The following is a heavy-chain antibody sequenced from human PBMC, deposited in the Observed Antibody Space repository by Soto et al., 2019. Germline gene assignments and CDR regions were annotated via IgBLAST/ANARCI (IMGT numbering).Heavy chain of an antibody. J-gene: IGHJ4*02. CDR2: ISAYNGNT. V-gene: IGHV1-18*01. CDR3: ARDRKSIAAVSKLFDY. CDR1: GYTFTSYG. D-gene: IGHD6-6*01. Sequence: GASVKVSCKASGYTFTSYGISWVRQAPGQGLEWMGWISAYNGNTNYAQKLQGRVTMTTDTSTSTAYMELRSLRSDDTAVYYCARDRKSIAAVSKLFDYRGQGTLVTVSS.